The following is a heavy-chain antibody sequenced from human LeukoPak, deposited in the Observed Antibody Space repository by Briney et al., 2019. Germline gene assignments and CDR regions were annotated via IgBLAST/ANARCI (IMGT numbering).Heavy chain of an antibody. J-gene: IGHJ4*02. CDR2: IYPGDSDT. D-gene: IGHD2-2*01. CDR3: ARRQGCSSTSCPPDY. Sequence: GESLKISCKGSGYSFTSYWTGWVRQMPGKGLEWMGIIYPGDSDTRYSPSFQGQVTISADKSISTAYLQWSSLKASDTAMYYCARRQGCSSTSCPPDYWGQGTLVTVSP. CDR1: GYSFTSYW. V-gene: IGHV5-51*01.